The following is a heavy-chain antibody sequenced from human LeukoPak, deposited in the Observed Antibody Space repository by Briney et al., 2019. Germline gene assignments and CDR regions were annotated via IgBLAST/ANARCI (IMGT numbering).Heavy chain of an antibody. CDR2: ISYDGSNK. CDR3: AKDKGHYDFWSGYPYYFDY. J-gene: IGHJ4*02. Sequence: GGSLRLSCAASGFTFSSYGMHWVRQAPGKGLEWVAVISYDGSNKYYVDSVKGRFTISRDNSKNTLYLQMSSLRAEDTAVYYCAKDKGHYDFWSGYPYYFDYWGQGTLVTVSS. V-gene: IGHV3-30*18. D-gene: IGHD3-3*01. CDR1: GFTFSSYG.